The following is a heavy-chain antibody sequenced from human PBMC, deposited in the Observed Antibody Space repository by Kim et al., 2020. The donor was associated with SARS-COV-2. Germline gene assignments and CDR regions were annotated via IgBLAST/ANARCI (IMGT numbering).Heavy chain of an antibody. V-gene: IGHV3-66*01. CDR1: GFTVSSNY. CDR2: IYSGGST. CDR3: ARVGSSGWYSDAFDI. J-gene: IGHJ3*02. D-gene: IGHD6-19*01. Sequence: GGSLRLSCAASGFTVSSNYMSWVRQAPGKGLEWVSVIYSGGSTYYADSVKGRFTISRDNSKNTLYLQMNSLRAEDTAVYYCARVGSSGWYSDAFDIWGQGRMVTVSS.